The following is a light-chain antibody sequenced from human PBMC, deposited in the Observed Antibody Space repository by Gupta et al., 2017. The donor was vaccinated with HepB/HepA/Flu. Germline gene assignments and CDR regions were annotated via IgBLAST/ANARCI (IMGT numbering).Light chain of an antibody. V-gene: IGLV2-14*03. CDR2: DVT. J-gene: IGLJ1*01. CDR1: SSDVGGYNY. CDR3: SSYTTTNNPV. Sequence: QSALTQSASVCGSPGQSITISCTGTSSDVGGYNYVSWYQQHPGRAPKLLICDVTNRPSGISNRFSGSKSGNTASLTISGLQAEDEADYYCSSYTTTNNPVFGTGTRVTVL.